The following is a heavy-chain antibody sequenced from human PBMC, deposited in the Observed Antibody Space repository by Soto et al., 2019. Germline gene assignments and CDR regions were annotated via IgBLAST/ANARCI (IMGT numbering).Heavy chain of an antibody. CDR1: GFTFSDYH. CDR2: ISGSGKTV. Sequence: PGGSLRLSCVVSGFTFSDYHMAWIRQAPGKGLEWVSYISGSGKTVYYADSVEGRFTISRDNTKNSLFLQMNSLRAGDTAIYYCARNFLDFWSGVGFDPWGQGTLVTVSP. V-gene: IGHV3-11*01. J-gene: IGHJ5*02. D-gene: IGHD3-3*01. CDR3: ARNFLDFWSGVGFDP.